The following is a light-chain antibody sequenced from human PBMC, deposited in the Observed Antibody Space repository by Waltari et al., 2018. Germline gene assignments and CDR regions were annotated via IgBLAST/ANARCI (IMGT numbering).Light chain of an antibody. J-gene: IGLJ2*01. CDR1: ALPKQY. CDR2: KDR. V-gene: IGLV3-25*03. Sequence: SYELTQPPSVSVSPGQTARITCSGDALPKQYAYWYQQKPGQATVRVIYKDRGRPSGIPERFSGSSSGTTVTLTISGVQAEDEADYYCQSADSSGTYVVFGGGTKLTVL. CDR3: QSADSSGTYVV.